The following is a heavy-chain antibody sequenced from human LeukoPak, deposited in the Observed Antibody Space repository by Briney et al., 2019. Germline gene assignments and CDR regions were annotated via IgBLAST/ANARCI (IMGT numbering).Heavy chain of an antibody. CDR1: GYTFTSYD. Sequence: ASVKVSCKASGYTFTSYDINWVRQATGQGLEWMGWMNPNSGNTGYAQKFQGRVTMTRNTSISTAYMELSSLRSEDTAVYYCARVEFSSGYSHIYWGQGTLVTVSS. D-gene: IGHD3-22*01. J-gene: IGHJ4*02. V-gene: IGHV1-8*01. CDR2: MNPNSGNT. CDR3: ARVEFSSGYSHIY.